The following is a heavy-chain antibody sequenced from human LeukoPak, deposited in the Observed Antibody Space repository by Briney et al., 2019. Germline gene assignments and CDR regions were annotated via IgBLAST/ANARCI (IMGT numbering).Heavy chain of an antibody. CDR2: ISSSSSTI. D-gene: IGHD6-19*01. Sequence: GGSLRLSGADSGFTFSSYIMNWVRQAPGKGLEWLSYISSSSSTIYYADSVKGRFTISRDNAKNSLYLQMNSLRDEDTAVYYCARGGSGWFQRDFDYWGQGTLVTVSS. V-gene: IGHV3-48*02. J-gene: IGHJ4*02. CDR1: GFTFSSYI. CDR3: ARGGSGWFQRDFDY.